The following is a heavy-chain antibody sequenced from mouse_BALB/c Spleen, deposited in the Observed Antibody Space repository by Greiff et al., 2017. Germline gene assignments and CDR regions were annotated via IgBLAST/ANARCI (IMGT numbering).Heavy chain of an antibody. D-gene: IGHD1-1*02. J-gene: IGHJ3*01. V-gene: IGHV5-12-2*01. CDR2: ISNGGGST. CDR1: GFTFSSYT. CDR3: ARHEVVRGFAY. Sequence: EVKLVESGGGLVQPGGSLKLSCAASGFTFSSYTMSWVRQTPEKRLEWVAYISNGGGSTYYPDTVKGRFTISRDNAKNTLYLQMSSLKSEDTAMYYCARHEVVRGFAYWGQGTLVTVSA.